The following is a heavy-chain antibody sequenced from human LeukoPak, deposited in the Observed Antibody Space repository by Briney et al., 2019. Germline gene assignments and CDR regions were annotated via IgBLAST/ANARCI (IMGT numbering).Heavy chain of an antibody. J-gene: IGHJ4*02. Sequence: GGSLRLSCAASGFTFDDYAMHWVRQAPRKGLEWVSVISVDGGSTYYADSVKGRFTISSDNIKKSLYVQMNSLRTEDTALYYCAKDIFGFWSGYYILDVALDYWGQGTLVTVSS. V-gene: IGHV3-43*02. CDR1: GFTFDDYA. CDR2: ISVDGGST. CDR3: AKDIFGFWSGYYILDVALDY. D-gene: IGHD3-3*01.